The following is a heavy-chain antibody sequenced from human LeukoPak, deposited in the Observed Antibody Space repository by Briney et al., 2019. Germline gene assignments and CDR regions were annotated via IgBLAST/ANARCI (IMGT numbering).Heavy chain of an antibody. V-gene: IGHV4-31*03. Sequence: SETLPLTCTVSGGSISSGGYYWSWIRQHPGKGLEWIGYIYYSGSTYYNPSLKSRVTISVDTSKNQFSLKLSSVTAADTAVYYCARDCSSGYLNWFDPWGQGTLVTVSS. CDR1: GGSISSGGYY. CDR3: ARDCSSGYLNWFDP. D-gene: IGHD3-22*01. J-gene: IGHJ5*02. CDR2: IYYSGST.